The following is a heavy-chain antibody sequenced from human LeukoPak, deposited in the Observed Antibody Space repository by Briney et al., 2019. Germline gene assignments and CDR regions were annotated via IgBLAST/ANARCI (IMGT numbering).Heavy chain of an antibody. CDR3: ARDKGNCPDY. CDR2: IYTSGST. V-gene: IGHV4-61*02. Sequence: SETLSLTCTVSGGSISSGSYYWSWIRQPAGKGLEWIGRIYTSGSTNYNPSLKSRVTISVDTSKNQFSLKLSSVTAADTAGYYCARDKGNCPDYLGPGTLVTVSS. J-gene: IGHJ4*02. D-gene: IGHD1-1*01. CDR1: GGSISSGSYY.